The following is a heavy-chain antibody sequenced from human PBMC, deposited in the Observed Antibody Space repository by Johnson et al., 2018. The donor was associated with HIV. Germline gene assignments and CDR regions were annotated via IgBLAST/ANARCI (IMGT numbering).Heavy chain of an antibody. CDR2: ISDDGTNK. Sequence: QVQLVESGGGVVQPGRSLRLSCAASGFIFSSYAVHWVRQAPGKGLEWVAVISDDGTNKFYADSVKGRFTISRDNSKNTLYLQMNRLRAEDTAVYYCAREWLYGFDVWGQGTMVTVSS. J-gene: IGHJ3*01. V-gene: IGHV3-30*14. CDR3: AREWLYGFDV. D-gene: IGHD5-24*01. CDR1: GFIFSSYA.